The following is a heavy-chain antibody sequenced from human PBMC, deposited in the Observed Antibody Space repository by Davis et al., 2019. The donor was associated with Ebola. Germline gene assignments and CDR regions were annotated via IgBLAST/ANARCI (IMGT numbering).Heavy chain of an antibody. J-gene: IGHJ4*02. Sequence: ASVKVSCKASGYTFTGYYMHWVRHAPGQGLEWMGWINPNSGGTNYAQKFQGWVTMTRDTSISTAYMELSRLRSDDTAVYYCARGVRYGDYFDYWGQGTLVTVSS. CDR3: ARGVRYGDYFDY. CDR2: INPNSGGT. D-gene: IGHD4-17*01. V-gene: IGHV1-2*04. CDR1: GYTFTGYY.